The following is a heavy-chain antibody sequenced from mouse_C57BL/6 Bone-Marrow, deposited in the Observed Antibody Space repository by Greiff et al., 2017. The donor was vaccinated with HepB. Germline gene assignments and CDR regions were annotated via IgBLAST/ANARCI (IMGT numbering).Heavy chain of an antibody. CDR2: INPNYGTT. CDR3: ARGNGSSYWYFDV. J-gene: IGHJ1*03. V-gene: IGHV1-39*01. Sequence: EVQLQQSGAELMKPGASVKLSCKASGYSFTDYNMNWVKQSNGKSLEWIGVINPNYGTTSYNQKFKGKATLTVDQSSSTAYMQLNSLTSEDSAVYYCARGNGSSYWYFDVWGTGTTVTVSS. D-gene: IGHD1-1*01. CDR1: GYSFTDYN.